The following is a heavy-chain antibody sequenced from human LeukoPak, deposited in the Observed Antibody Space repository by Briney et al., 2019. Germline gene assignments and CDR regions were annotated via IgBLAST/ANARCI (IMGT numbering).Heavy chain of an antibody. CDR2: IYHSGGT. J-gene: IGHJ4*02. Sequence: SQTLSLTCAVSGDSISSSGSSWSWIRQPPGKGLEWIGYIYHSGGTYYNPSLKSRVTISLDRSKNQFSLKLTSVTAADTAVYYCARDFIAQSPIPGYWSQGTLVSVSS. V-gene: IGHV4-30-2*01. CDR1: GDSISSSGSS. CDR3: ARDFIAQSPIPGY. D-gene: IGHD6-13*01.